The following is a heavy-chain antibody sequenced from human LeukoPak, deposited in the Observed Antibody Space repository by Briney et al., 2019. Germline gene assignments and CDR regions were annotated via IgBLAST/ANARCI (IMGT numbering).Heavy chain of an antibody. D-gene: IGHD1-26*01. Sequence: KPSETLSLTCDVSSGSIINSGYYWGWIRQPPGKGLEWIGSIYYSGNTYYNPPLKSRVTISVDTSKNQFSLKLSSVTAADTAVYYCASPGELPLPYYFDYWGQGTLVTVSS. J-gene: IGHJ4*02. CDR3: ASPGELPLPYYFDY. CDR1: SGSIINSGYY. CDR2: IYYSGNT. V-gene: IGHV4-39*01.